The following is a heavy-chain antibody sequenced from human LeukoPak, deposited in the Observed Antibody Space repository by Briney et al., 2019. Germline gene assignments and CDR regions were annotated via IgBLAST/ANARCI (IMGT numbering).Heavy chain of an antibody. CDR2: IYYSGST. Sequence: SETLSLTCTVSGGSISSYYWSWIRQPPGKGLEWIGYIYYSGSTNYNPSLKSRVTISVDTSKNQFSLKLSSVTAADTAVYYCARLLLVDTAMSIDYWGQGTLVTVSS. J-gene: IGHJ4*02. CDR3: ARLLLVDTAMSIDY. CDR1: GGSISSYY. V-gene: IGHV4-59*08. D-gene: IGHD5-18*01.